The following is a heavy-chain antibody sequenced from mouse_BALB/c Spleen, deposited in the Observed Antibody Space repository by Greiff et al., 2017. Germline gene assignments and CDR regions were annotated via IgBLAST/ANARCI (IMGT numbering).Heavy chain of an antibody. CDR3: ARCTTVVGFDY. CDR2: ILPGSGST. CDR1: GYTFSSYW. V-gene: IGHV1-9*01. Sequence: VKLMESGAELMKPGASVKISCKATGYTFSSYWIEWVKQRPGHGLEWIGEILPGSGSTNYNEKFKGKATFTADTSSNTAYMQLSSLTSEDSAVYYCARCTTVVGFDYWGQGTTLTVSS. D-gene: IGHD1-1*01. J-gene: IGHJ2*01.